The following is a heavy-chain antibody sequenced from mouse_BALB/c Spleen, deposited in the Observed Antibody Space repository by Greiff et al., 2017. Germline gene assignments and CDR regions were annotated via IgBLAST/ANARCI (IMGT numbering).Heavy chain of an antibody. V-gene: IGHV5-15*02. CDR1: GFTFSDYG. Sequence: EVQVVESGGGLVQPGGSRKLSCAASGFTFSDYGMAWVRQAPGKGPEWVAFISNLAYSIYYADTVTGRFTISRENAKNTLYLEMSSLRSEDTAMYDCARSGDGNYLYYAMDYWGQGTSVTVSS. D-gene: IGHD2-1*01. J-gene: IGHJ4*01. CDR3: ARSGDGNYLYYAMDY. CDR2: ISNLAYSI.